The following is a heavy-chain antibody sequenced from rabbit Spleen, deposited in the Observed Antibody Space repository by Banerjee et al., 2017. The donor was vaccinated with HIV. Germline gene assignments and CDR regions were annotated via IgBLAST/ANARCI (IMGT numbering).Heavy chain of an antibody. Sequence: QSLEESGGDLVKPEGSLTLTCTASGFSFSSSYCMSWVRQAPGKGLEWIAYIYTGSGSTYYASWAKGRFSITRSTSLNTVTLQMTSLTAADTATYFCARFYAGYGEIGDVAMWGPGTLVTVS. J-gene: IGHJ4*01. D-gene: IGHD7-1*01. CDR2: IYTGSGST. CDR1: GFSFSSSYC. V-gene: IGHV1S40*01. CDR3: ARFYAGYGEIGDVAM.